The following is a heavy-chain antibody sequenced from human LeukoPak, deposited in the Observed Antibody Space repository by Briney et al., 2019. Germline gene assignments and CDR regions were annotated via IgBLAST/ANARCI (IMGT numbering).Heavy chain of an antibody. CDR3: ARMLFLLFDY. J-gene: IGHJ4*02. V-gene: IGHV3-48*03. D-gene: IGHD2-21*01. CDR1: GFTFSSYE. Sequence: GGSLRLSCAASGFTFSSYEMNWVRQAPGKGLEWVSYISSSGSTIYYADSVKGRFTISRDNAKNSLYLQMNSLRAEDTAVYYCARMLFLLFDYWGQGTLVTVSS. CDR2: ISSSGSTI.